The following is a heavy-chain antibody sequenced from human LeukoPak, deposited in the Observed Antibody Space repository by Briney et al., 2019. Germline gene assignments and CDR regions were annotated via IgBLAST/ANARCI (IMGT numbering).Heavy chain of an antibody. D-gene: IGHD5-24*01. J-gene: IGHJ4*02. V-gene: IGHV3-33*01. CDR3: VRDRGALQYFDF. CDR2: IWYDGSNK. CDR1: GFTFRNYG. Sequence: GGSLRLSCAASGFTFRNYGMHWVRQAPGKGLEWVAIIWYDGSNKYYADSVKGRFTISRDNSKNTLYLQMNSLRAEDTAVYYCVRDRGALQYFDFWGQGTLVTVSS.